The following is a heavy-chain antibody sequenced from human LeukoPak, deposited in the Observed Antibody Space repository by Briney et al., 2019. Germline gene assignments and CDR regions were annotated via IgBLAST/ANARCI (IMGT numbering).Heavy chain of an antibody. Sequence: SSETLSLTCAVYGGSFSGYYWNWIRQPPGKGLGWIGEINHSGSSNYNPSLKSRVTISLDTSKNQFSLKLSSVTAADTAVYYCARGQLVAAAPNAEYFQHWGQGTLVTVSS. J-gene: IGHJ1*01. V-gene: IGHV4-34*01. D-gene: IGHD6-13*01. CDR2: INHSGSS. CDR3: ARGQLVAAAPNAEYFQH. CDR1: GGSFSGYY.